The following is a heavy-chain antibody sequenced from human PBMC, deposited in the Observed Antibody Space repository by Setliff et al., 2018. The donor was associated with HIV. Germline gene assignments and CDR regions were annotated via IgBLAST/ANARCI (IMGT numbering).Heavy chain of an antibody. V-gene: IGHV4-59*11. CDR2: IFYSAT. D-gene: IGHD3-9*01. CDR1: GGSMSSQY. J-gene: IGHJ4*02. CDR3: ARLGGILTGTPVIDY. Sequence: SETLSLTCTVSGGSMSSQYWSWVRQSPGKGLEWIGYIFYSATDYNPSLKSRVTMSIDPSKNQFSLNLRSVTAADTAVYYCARLGGILTGTPVIDYWGQGTLVTVSS.